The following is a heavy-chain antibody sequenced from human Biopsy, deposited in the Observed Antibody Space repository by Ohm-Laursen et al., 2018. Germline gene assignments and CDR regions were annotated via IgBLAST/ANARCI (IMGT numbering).Heavy chain of an antibody. D-gene: IGHD5-18*01. Sequence: GTLSLTCTVSDGSINSYYWNWIRQPPGKRLEWIGNIYYSGSTNFNPSLKSRVTISVDTSKNQFSLKLSSVTAADTAVYFCARGSSYGYDFDYWGQGALVAVSS. CDR3: ARGSSYGYDFDY. J-gene: IGHJ4*02. V-gene: IGHV4-59*01. CDR2: IYYSGST. CDR1: DGSINSYY.